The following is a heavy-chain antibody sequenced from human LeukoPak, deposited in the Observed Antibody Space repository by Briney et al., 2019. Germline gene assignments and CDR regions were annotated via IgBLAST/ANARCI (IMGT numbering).Heavy chain of an antibody. V-gene: IGHV3-23*01. CDR1: GFTFGSYA. Sequence: PGGSLRLSCAASGFTFGSYAMSWVRQASGKGLEWLEWVSAISGSGGSTYYADSVKGRFTISRDNSRNTLYLQMNSLRADDTAVYYCATPDVRLRYFDWSPNEWGQGTLVTVSS. CDR3: ATPDVRLRYFDWSPNE. J-gene: IGHJ4*02. CDR2: ISGSGGST. D-gene: IGHD3-9*01.